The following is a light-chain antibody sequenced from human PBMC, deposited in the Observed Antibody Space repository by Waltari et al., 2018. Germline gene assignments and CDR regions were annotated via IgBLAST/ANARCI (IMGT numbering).Light chain of an antibody. CDR3: MQALQTPLT. Sequence: DIVITQTPLSLPVTPGLPASISCRSRQRLLHSNGKTYLYWDRQKPGQPPRLLIYRVSNRFSGVPDRFSGSGSGTDFTLKISRVEAEDVGVYYCMQALQTPLTFGGGTKVEIK. J-gene: IGKJ4*01. CDR2: RVS. V-gene: IGKV2-29*02. CDR1: QRLLHSNGKTY.